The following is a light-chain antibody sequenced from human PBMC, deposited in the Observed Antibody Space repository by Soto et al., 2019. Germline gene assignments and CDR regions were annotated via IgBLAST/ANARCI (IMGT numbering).Light chain of an antibody. V-gene: IGKV2-28*01. Sequence: DIVMTQSPLSLPVTPGEPASFSCRSSQSLLHSNGYNYLDWYLQKPGQSPQLLIYLGSNRVSGVPDRFSGSGSGTDFTLKISRVEAEDVGVYFCMQALQTPWTFGHGDQGGNQT. CDR3: MQALQTPWT. CDR1: QSLLHSNGYNY. CDR2: LGS. J-gene: IGKJ1*01.